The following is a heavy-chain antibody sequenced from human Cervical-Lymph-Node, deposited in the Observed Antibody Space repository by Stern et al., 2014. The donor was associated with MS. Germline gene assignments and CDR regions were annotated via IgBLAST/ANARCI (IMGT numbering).Heavy chain of an antibody. V-gene: IGHV1-46*01. CDR1: GYTFTSYY. Sequence: QVQLVQSGAEVKKPGASVKVSCKASGYTFTSYYMHWVRQAPGQGLEWMGIINPSGGSTSYAQKFQGRVTMTRDTSTSTVYMELSSLRSEDTAVYYCARGYDILTGYYPGAPDYWGQGTLVTVSS. D-gene: IGHD3-9*01. J-gene: IGHJ4*02. CDR2: INPSGGST. CDR3: ARGYDILTGYYPGAPDY.